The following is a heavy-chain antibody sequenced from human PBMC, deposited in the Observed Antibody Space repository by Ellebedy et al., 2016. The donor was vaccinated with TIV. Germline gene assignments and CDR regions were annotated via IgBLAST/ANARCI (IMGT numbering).Heavy chain of an antibody. CDR3: ARGTGSPRNYYGMDV. J-gene: IGHJ6*02. CDR2: IIPIFGTA. Sequence: SVKVSCXASGDTFGSYAISWVRQAPGQGLEWMGGIIPIFGTANYAQKFQGRVTITADKSTSTAYMELSSLRSEDTAVYYCARGTGSPRNYYGMDVWGQGTTVTVSS. CDR1: GDTFGSYA. D-gene: IGHD1-14*01. V-gene: IGHV1-69*06.